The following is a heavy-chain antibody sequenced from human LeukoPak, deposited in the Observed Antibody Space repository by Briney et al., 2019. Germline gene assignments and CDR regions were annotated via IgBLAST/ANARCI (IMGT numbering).Heavy chain of an antibody. D-gene: IGHD1-7*01. V-gene: IGHV1-69*06. Sequence: ASVKVSCKAFGYTFTSNYMHWVRQAPGQGLEWMGGIIPIFGTANYARKFQGRVTITADKSTSTAYMELSSLRSEDTAVYYCARASSGTDYYYYYYMDVWGKGTTVTVSS. J-gene: IGHJ6*03. CDR2: IIPIFGTA. CDR3: ARASSGTDYYYYYYMDV. CDR1: GYTFTSNY.